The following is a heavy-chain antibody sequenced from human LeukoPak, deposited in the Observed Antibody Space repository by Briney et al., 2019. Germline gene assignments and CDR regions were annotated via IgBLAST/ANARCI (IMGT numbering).Heavy chain of an antibody. Sequence: GGSLRLSCAASEFTFSSYAMSRVRQAPGKGLEWVSAISDSGGSTYYADSVKGRFTISRDNSKNTVYLQMNSLRAEDTAVYYCAKDRRACSSSSCYYRFDYWGQGTLVTVSS. V-gene: IGHV3-23*01. CDR1: EFTFSSYA. D-gene: IGHD2-2*01. J-gene: IGHJ4*02. CDR3: AKDRRACSSSSCYYRFDY. CDR2: ISDSGGST.